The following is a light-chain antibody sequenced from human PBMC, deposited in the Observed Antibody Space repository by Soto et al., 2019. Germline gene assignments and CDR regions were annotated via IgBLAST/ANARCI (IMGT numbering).Light chain of an antibody. CDR3: QQTYSTPYT. Sequence: DIQMTQSPSSLSASVGDKVIITCRASEIISNFLNWYQQKPGKAPNLLIFAASSVRSGVPSRFSGRESGTDFFLTIISLQPDDCGTYYCQQTYSTPYTFGHGTRVQIK. CDR2: AAS. V-gene: IGKV1-39*01. CDR1: EIISNF. J-gene: IGKJ2*01.